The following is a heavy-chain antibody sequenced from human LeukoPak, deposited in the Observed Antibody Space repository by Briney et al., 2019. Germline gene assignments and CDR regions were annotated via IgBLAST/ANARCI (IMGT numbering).Heavy chain of an antibody. CDR2: IYYSGST. CDR3: ARLIYYYDSSGYSFDY. V-gene: IGHV4-39*01. CDR1: GGSISGTSYY. J-gene: IGHJ4*02. Sequence: SETLSLTCTVSGGSISGTSYYWGWIRQPPGKGLEWIGSIYYSGSTYYNPSLKSRVTISVDTSKNQFSLKLSSMTAADTAVYYCARLIYYYDSSGYSFDYWGQGTLVTVSS. D-gene: IGHD3-22*01.